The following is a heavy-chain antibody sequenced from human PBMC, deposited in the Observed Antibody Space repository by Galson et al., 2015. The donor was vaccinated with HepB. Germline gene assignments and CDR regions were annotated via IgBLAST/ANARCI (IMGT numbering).Heavy chain of an antibody. CDR1: GDSVSSNSAA. CDR3: ARGGYSSSWYHYYYNYGMDV. Sequence: CAISGDSVSSNSAAWNWIRQSPSRGLEWLGRTYYRSKWYNDYAVSVKSRITINPDTSKNQFSLQLNSVTPEDTAVYYCARGGYSSSWYHYYYNYGMDVWGQGTTVTVSS. D-gene: IGHD6-13*01. J-gene: IGHJ6*02. V-gene: IGHV6-1*01. CDR2: TYYRSKWYN.